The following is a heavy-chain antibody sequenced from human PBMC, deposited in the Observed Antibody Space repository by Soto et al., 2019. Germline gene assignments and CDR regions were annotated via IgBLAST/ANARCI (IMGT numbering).Heavy chain of an antibody. D-gene: IGHD3-10*01. CDR1: GFTFGDYA. Sequence: GGSLRLSCTASGFTFGDYAMSWFRQAPGKGLEWVGFIRSKAYGGTTEYAASVKGRFTISRDDSKSIAYLQMNSLKTEDTAVYYCTRDGSYYYGSGSYSPVPPFDYWGQGTLVTVSS. V-gene: IGHV3-49*03. CDR2: IRSKAYGGTT. CDR3: TRDGSYYYGSGSYSPVPPFDY. J-gene: IGHJ4*02.